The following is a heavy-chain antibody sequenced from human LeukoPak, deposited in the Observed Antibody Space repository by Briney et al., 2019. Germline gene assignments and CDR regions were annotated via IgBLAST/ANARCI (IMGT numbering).Heavy chain of an antibody. CDR3: AKGSGWEMSYYYYYMDV. D-gene: IGHD1-26*01. CDR2: IRYDGSHK. V-gene: IGHV3-30*02. J-gene: IGHJ6*03. Sequence: GGSLRLSCAASGFTFISYGMHWVRQAPGKGLEWVAFIRYDGSHKYYVGSVKGRFTISRDNSKNTLYLQMNSLRAEDTAVYYCAKGSGWEMSYYYYYMDVWGKGTTVTVSS. CDR1: GFTFISYG.